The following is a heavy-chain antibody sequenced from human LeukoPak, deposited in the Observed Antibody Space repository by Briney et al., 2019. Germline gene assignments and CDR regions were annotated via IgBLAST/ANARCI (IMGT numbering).Heavy chain of an antibody. CDR1: GGSISSNN. Sequence: PSETLSLTCAVSGGSISSNNWWSWVRQAPGKGLEWVSGINSSGGGTYYADSVKGRFTISRDNSKNTLYLQMNSLRAEDTAVYYCARGPVITFGYWGQGTLVTVSS. D-gene: IGHD3-16*01. J-gene: IGHJ4*02. V-gene: IGHV3-23*01. CDR3: ARGPVITFGY. CDR2: INSSGGGT.